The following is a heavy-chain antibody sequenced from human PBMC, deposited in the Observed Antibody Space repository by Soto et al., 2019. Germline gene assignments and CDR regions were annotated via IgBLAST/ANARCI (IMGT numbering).Heavy chain of an antibody. J-gene: IGHJ6*02. CDR1: GYTFTGYY. D-gene: IGHD2-2*01. CDR3: ARERYQVISDGMDV. CDR2: INPQTGGT. V-gene: IGHV1-2*02. Sequence: QVQLVQSGAEVKTPGASVRVSCKASGYTFTGYYIHWVREAPGQGLELMGWINPQTGGTSYAQKFQRRVTLSRDTSINTAYLELTRVRFDDAAVYFCARERYQVISDGMDVWGQGTTVTISS.